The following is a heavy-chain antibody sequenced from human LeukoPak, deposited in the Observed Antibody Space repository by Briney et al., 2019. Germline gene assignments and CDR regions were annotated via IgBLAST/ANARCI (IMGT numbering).Heavy chain of an antibody. J-gene: IGHJ4*02. CDR1: GFTFSSYS. CDR3: ARRGPRHTIFGVAPFNY. V-gene: IGHV3-21*01. Sequence: PGGSLRLSCAASGFTFSSYSMNWVRQAPGKGLEWVSSISSSSSYIYYADSVKGRFTISRDNAKNSLYLQMNSLRAADTAVYYCARRGPRHTIFGVAPFNYWGQGTLVTVSS. D-gene: IGHD3-3*01. CDR2: ISSSSSYI.